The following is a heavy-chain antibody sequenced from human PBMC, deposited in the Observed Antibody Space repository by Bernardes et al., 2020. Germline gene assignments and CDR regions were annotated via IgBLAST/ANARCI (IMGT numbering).Heavy chain of an antibody. Sequence: SGPTLVKPTQTLTLTCTFSGFSLDTTGMCVTWVRQPPGKALEWLARIDWDDERNYNPSLRSRLTISMTAADTGVYFCARQEFGGSWWQNPLYFDSWGQGVSVTVSS. CDR2: IDWDDER. CDR1: GFSLDTTGMC. D-gene: IGHD2-8*02. CDR3: YFDS. V-gene: IGHV2-70*11. J-gene: IGHJ4*02.